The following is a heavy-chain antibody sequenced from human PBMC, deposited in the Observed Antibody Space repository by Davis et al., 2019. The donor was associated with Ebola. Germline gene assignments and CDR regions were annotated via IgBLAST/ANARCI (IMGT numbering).Heavy chain of an antibody. Sequence: SVKVSCKASGGTFSSYAISWVRQAPGQGLEWMGRIIPILGIANYAQKFQGRVTITADKSTSTAYMELSSLRSEDTAVYYCARRVYSRSGFDSWGQGTLVTVSS. D-gene: IGHD2-8*01. V-gene: IGHV1-69*04. CDR1: GGTFSSYA. CDR3: ARRVYSRSGFDS. J-gene: IGHJ4*02. CDR2: IIPILGIA.